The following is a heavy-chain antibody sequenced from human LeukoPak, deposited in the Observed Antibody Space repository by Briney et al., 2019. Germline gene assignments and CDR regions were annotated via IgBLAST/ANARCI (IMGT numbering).Heavy chain of an antibody. V-gene: IGHV4-31*03. CDR2: IYYSGST. CDR3: ARERGGFGVVMKGAFDI. J-gene: IGHJ3*02. Sequence: SQTLSLTCTVSGGSISSGGYYWSWIRQHPGKGLEWIGYIYYSGSTYYNPSLKSRVTISVDTPKNQFSLKLSSVTAADTAVYYCARERGGFGVVMKGAFDIWGQGTMVTVSS. D-gene: IGHD3-3*01. CDR1: GGSISSGGYY.